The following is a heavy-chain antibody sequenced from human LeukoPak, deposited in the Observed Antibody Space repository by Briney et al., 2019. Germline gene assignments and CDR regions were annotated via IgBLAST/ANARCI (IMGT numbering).Heavy chain of an antibody. CDR2: INHSGST. CDR3: ARGGYCSGGRCYRAMYFYYYMDV. J-gene: IGHJ6*03. V-gene: IGHV4-34*01. D-gene: IGHD2-15*01. CDR1: GGSFSDYY. Sequence: SETLSLTCAVYGGSFSDYYCTWIRQPPGKGLEWIGEINHSGSTNYNASLKSRVTISVDTSKSQLSLNLSSVPAADTAVYYCARGGYCSGGRCYRAMYFYYYMDVWGKGTTVTVSS.